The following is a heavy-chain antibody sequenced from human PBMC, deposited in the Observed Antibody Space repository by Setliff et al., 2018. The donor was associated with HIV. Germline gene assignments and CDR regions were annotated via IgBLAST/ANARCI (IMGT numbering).Heavy chain of an antibody. CDR2: INSESGGT. Sequence: ASVKVSCKASGYSFSGHFMVWVRQAPGHGLEWMGWINSESGGTSYAQKFQGRVTMTTDTSITTAFMELYNLTPDDTAVYYCTRGGRVPGHWYFDLWGRGALVTVSS. CDR3: TRGGRVPGHWYFDL. CDR1: GYSFSGHF. J-gene: IGHJ2*01. D-gene: IGHD1-1*01. V-gene: IGHV1-2*02.